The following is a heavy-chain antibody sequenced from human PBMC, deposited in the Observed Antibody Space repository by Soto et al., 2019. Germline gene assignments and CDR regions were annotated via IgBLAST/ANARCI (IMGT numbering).Heavy chain of an antibody. J-gene: IGHJ4*01. Sequence: GGSLSLSCAASGFTLRSYGMYWVRQAPGKGLEWVGVISSDGETKYYADSVKGRFTISRDNSKNTLYLQMDSLRPEDTAVYYCAKEVAVAGDLDYWGHGTLVTVSS. CDR1: GFTLRSYG. V-gene: IGHV3-30*18. CDR2: ISSDGETK. D-gene: IGHD6-19*01. CDR3: AKEVAVAGDLDY.